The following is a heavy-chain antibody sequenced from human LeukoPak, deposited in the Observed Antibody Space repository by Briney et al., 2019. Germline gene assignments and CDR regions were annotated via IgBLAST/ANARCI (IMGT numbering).Heavy chain of an antibody. V-gene: IGHV4-34*01. D-gene: IGHD3-10*01. J-gene: IGHJ5*02. Sequence: PSETLSLTCAVYGGSFSGYYWSWIRQPPGKGPEWIGEINHSGSTNYNPSLKSRVTISVDTSKNQFSLKLSSVTAADTAVYYCASPLWFGGPWGQGTLVTVSS. CDR3: ASPLWFGGP. CDR2: INHSGST. CDR1: GGSFSGYY.